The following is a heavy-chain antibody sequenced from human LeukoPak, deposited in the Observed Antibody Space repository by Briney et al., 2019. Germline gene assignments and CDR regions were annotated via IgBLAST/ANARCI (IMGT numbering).Heavy chain of an antibody. CDR2: IYYSGST. D-gene: IGHD6-25*01. CDR1: GGSINSSGYY. V-gene: IGHV4-39*01. Sequence: SETLSLTCIVSGGSINSSGYYWGWIRQPPGKGLEWIGSIYYSGSTYYNPSLKSRVTISVDTSKNQFSLKLSSVTAADTAVYCCARRVGVPTAVTGPGAPRLFNYWGQGPRVTVPS. J-gene: IGHJ4*02. CDR3: ARRVGVPTAVTGPGAPRLFNY.